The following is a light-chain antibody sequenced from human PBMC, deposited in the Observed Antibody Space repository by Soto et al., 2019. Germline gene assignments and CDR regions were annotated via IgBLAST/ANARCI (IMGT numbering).Light chain of an antibody. CDR1: QSVSSY. CDR2: DAS. CDR3: QQRSNWRGT. V-gene: IGKV3-11*01. J-gene: IGKJ2*02. Sequence: EIVLTQSPATLYLSPGQRATLSCRARQSVSSYLAWYQQKPGQAPRLLIYDASNRATGSPARFSGSGSGTDFTLTISSLEPEDCAVYYCQQRSNWRGTFGQGTKLEIK.